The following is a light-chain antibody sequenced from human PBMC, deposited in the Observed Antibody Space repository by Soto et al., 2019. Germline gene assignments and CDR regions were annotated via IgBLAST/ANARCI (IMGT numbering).Light chain of an antibody. CDR2: GAS. CDR1: QSINSNY. CDR3: QQYGTSPRT. J-gene: IGKJ1*01. Sequence: EIVLTQSPGTLSLSPGERATLSCRASQSINSNYLAWYQLKPGQAPRLLIYGASIRATAIPDRFSGSVSGTDFTLNISRLDPEDFEVYFCQQYGTSPRTFGQGTKVDIK. V-gene: IGKV3-20*01.